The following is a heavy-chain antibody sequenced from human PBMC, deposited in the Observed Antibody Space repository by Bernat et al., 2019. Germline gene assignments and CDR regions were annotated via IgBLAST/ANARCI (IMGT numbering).Heavy chain of an antibody. CDR3: ANDRSIPGYYYGMDV. CDR2: ISGSGGST. D-gene: IGHD2-21*01. V-gene: IGHV3-23*01. J-gene: IGHJ6*04. CDR1: GFTFSSNA. Sequence: EVQLLESGGGLVQPGGSLRLSCAASGFTFSSNAMTWVRQAPGKGLEWVSGISGSGGSTYYADSVKGRFTISRDNSKNTVYLQMNSLRVEDTAVYYCANDRSIPGYYYGMDVWGKGTTVTVSS.